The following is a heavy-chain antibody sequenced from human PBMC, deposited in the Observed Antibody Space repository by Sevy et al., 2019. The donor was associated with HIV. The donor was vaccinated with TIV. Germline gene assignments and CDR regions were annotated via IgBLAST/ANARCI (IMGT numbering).Heavy chain of an antibody. D-gene: IGHD3-22*01. V-gene: IGHV3-30-3*01. CDR1: GFTFSSYA. J-gene: IGHJ4*02. CDR3: ARDGDSSGYSSFDY. CDR2: ISYDGSNK. Sequence: GGSLRLSCAASGFTFSSYAMHWVRQALGKGLEWVAVISYDGSNKYYADSVKGRFTISRDNSKNTLYLQMNSLRAEDTAVYYCARDGDSSGYSSFDYWGQGTLVTVSS.